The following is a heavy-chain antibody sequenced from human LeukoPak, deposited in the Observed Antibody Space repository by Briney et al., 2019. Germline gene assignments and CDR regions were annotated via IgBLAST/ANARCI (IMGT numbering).Heavy chain of an antibody. CDR1: DYSSSNYW. V-gene: IGHV5-51*01. Sequence: GESLKFSGEGSDYSSSNYWIGWLGQMPGKGLEWMRIIYPGDSDTRYGPSFQGQVTISADKSISTAYLQWSSLKASDTAMYYCARGGAGSFNWFDPWGQGTLVTVSS. CDR3: ARGGAGSFNWFDP. CDR2: IYPGDSDT. J-gene: IGHJ5*02. D-gene: IGHD1-1*01.